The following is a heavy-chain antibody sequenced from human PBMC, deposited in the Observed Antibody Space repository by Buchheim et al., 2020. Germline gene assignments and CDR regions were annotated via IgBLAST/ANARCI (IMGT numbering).Heavy chain of an antibody. CDR3: ARDPYYYGSGNLGFGFDY. CDR2: ISYDGSNK. D-gene: IGHD3-10*01. CDR1: GFTFSSYA. J-gene: IGHJ4*02. V-gene: IGHV3-30-3*01. Sequence: QVQLVESGGGVVQPGRSLRLSCAASGFTFSSYAMHWVRQAPGKGLEWVAVISYDGSNKYYADSVKGRFTISRDNSKNTLYLQMNSLRAEDTAVYYCARDPYYYGSGNLGFGFDYWGQGTL.